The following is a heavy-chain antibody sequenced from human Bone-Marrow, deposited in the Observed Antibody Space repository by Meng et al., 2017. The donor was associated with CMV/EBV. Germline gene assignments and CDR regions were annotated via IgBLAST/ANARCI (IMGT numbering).Heavy chain of an antibody. CDR2: IIVLFDTA. CDR1: GGAFSSYA. CDR3: ATTYGGYYDSSGSDY. Sequence: QVQLVQSAAEVKTPGSSVTVSCKPSGGAFSSYALSWVRQAPGQGLEWMGGIIVLFDTANYAQKFQGRVTITADESTNTAYMELSSLTSDDTAVYYCATTYGGYYDSSGSDYWGQGTLVTVSS. V-gene: IGHV1-69*01. J-gene: IGHJ4*02. D-gene: IGHD3-22*01.